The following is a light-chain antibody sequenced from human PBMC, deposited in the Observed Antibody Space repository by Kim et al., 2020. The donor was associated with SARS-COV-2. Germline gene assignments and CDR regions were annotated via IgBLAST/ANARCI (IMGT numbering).Light chain of an antibody. CDR3: QQYSQWPPYT. J-gene: IGKJ2*01. Sequence: EIVLTQSPGTLSLSPGDRATLSCRASQSVDTNLAWYQQKPGQPPRLLLYGASTRATDIPARVSGSGSGTEFTLLIISLQSEDFAVYYCQQYSQWPPYTFGQGTKGDIK. V-gene: IGKV3-15*01. CDR1: QSVDTN. CDR2: GAS.